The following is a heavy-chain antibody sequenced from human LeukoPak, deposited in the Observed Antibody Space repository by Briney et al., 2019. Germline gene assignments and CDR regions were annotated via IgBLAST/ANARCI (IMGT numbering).Heavy chain of an antibody. CDR3: ARDRGIGAAGDY. CDR1: GYTFTGYY. D-gene: IGHD6-13*01. CDR2: INPNSGGT. J-gene: IGHJ4*02. V-gene: IGHV1-2*02. Sequence: ASVKVSCKASGYTFTGYYMHWVRQAPGQGLEWMGWINPNSGGTNYAQKFQGRVTMTRDTSISTAYMELSRLRSDDTAVYYCARDRGIGAAGDYWGQGTLVTVSS.